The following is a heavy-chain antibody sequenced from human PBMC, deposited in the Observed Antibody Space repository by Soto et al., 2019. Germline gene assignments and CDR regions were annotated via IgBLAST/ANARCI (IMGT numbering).Heavy chain of an antibody. CDR2: MYHSGIT. Sequence: PSETLSLTCAVSGYSIRSGYFWGWIRQPPGKGLEWIGSMYHSGITYYNLSLKSRVTISVDTSKNQWSLKLSSATAADTAVYYCARSMYSTAAQLYYGMDVWGQGTTVTVSS. CDR3: ARSMYSTAAQLYYGMDV. V-gene: IGHV4-38-2*01. D-gene: IGHD6-13*01. CDR1: GYSIRSGYF. J-gene: IGHJ6*02.